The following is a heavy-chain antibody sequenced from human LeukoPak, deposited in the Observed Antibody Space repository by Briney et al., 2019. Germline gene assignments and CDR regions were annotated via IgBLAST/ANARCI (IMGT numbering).Heavy chain of an antibody. J-gene: IGHJ4*02. Sequence: GSLRLSCAASGFTFSSYGMHWVRQAPGKGLEWVAVISYDGSNKYYADSVKGRFTISRDNSKNTLYLQMNSLRAEDTAVYYCAKDRYSNFDYWGQGTLVTVSS. D-gene: IGHD4-11*01. V-gene: IGHV3-30*18. CDR1: GFTFSSYG. CDR2: ISYDGSNK. CDR3: AKDRYSNFDY.